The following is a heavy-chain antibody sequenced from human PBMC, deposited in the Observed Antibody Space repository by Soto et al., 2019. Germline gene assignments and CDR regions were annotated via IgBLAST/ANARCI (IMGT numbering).Heavy chain of an antibody. D-gene: IGHD6-19*01. CDR1: GGSVSSTSDY. CDR3: ARHVNLPLAGTGFDS. J-gene: IGHJ4*02. Sequence: PSETLSLTCTVSGGSVSSTSDYWVWIRQPPGKGLEWIGSIYHSGITYYNPSQEQFSLKVSSVTATDTAVYYCARHVNLPLAGTGFDSWGRGTLVTVSS. V-gene: IGHV4-39*01. CDR2: IYHSGIT.